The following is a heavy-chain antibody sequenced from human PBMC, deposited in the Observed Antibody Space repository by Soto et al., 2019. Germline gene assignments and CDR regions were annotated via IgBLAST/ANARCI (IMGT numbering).Heavy chain of an antibody. V-gene: IGHV6-1*01. CDR3: ARDGYCSGGTCYTEGSSSGWHWMAFDI. D-gene: IGHD2-15*01. CDR1: GDSVSSSSDA. Sequence: PSQTLSLTCAISGDSVSSSSDAWNWIRQSPSRDLEWLGRTYYRSKWYNDYAVSVKSRITINPDTSKNQFSLQLNSVTPQDTAVYHCARDGYCSGGTCYTEGSSSGWHWMAFDISGQGTMVTVSS. CDR2: TYYRSKWYN. J-gene: IGHJ3*02.